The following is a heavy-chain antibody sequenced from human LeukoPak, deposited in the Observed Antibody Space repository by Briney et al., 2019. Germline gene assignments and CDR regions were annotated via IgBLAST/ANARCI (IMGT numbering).Heavy chain of an antibody. CDR2: INPNNGGT. Sequence: ASVKVSCKASGYTFTGYYMHWVRQAPGQGLEWMGWINPNNGGTNYAQEFQGRVTLTRDQSISTAYMELSGLRSDDAAVYYCARGGTGSYYLYFDYWGQGTLVIVSS. D-gene: IGHD3-10*01. CDR3: ARGGTGSYYLYFDY. J-gene: IGHJ4*02. V-gene: IGHV1-2*02. CDR1: GYTFTGYY.